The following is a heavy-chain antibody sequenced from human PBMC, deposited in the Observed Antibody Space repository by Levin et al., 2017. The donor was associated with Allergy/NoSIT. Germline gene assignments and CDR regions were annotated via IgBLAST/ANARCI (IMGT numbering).Heavy chain of an antibody. CDR1: GFPFSEAW. Sequence: GGSLRLSCAASGFPFSEAWMSWVRQAPGKGLQWVGRLYSQTDGGTTDYAAPVKGRFTISRDDSKNTLYLQMNSLKTEDTAVYYCTTGLGTPPRTAMFDYWGQGALVTVSS. V-gene: IGHV3-15*01. CDR2: LYSQTDGGTT. J-gene: IGHJ4*02. CDR3: TTGLGTPPRTAMFDY.